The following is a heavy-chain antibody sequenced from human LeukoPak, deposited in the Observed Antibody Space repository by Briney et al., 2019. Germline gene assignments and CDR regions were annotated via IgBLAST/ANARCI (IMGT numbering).Heavy chain of an antibody. CDR1: GFTFSSYS. D-gene: IGHD3-22*01. J-gene: IGHJ4*02. CDR3: AKGSYYDSSGSFYFDY. Sequence: GGSLRLSCAASGFTFSSYSMNWVRQAPGKGLEWVSDISGSGDNTYYADSVKGRFTISRDNSKNTLYVQVNSLGTEDTAAYYCAKGSYYDSSGSFYFDYWGQGTLVTVSS. V-gene: IGHV3-23*01. CDR2: ISGSGDNT.